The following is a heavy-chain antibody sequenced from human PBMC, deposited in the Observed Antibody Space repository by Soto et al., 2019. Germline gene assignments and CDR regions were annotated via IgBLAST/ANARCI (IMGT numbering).Heavy chain of an antibody. Sequence: PGGSLRLSCAASGFTFSSYAMTWVRQAPGKGLEWVSSISGSGGSTYYADSVKGRFTISRDNSKNTLYLQMNSLRAEDTAVYYCAGPYSSSSGYYYYGMDVWGQGTTVTVS. V-gene: IGHV3-23*01. CDR3: AGPYSSSSGYYYYGMDV. CDR2: ISGSGGST. J-gene: IGHJ6*02. D-gene: IGHD6-6*01. CDR1: GFTFSSYA.